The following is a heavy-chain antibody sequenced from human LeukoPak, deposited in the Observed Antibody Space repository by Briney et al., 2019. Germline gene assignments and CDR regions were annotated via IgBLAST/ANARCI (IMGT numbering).Heavy chain of an antibody. D-gene: IGHD5-18*01. CDR3: ARTGGYSYGWEYYYYYMDV. Sequence: SETLSLTCAVYGGSFSGYYWSWIRRPPGKGLEWIGEINHSGSTNYNPSLKSRVTISVDTSKNQFSLKLSSVTAADTAVYYCARTGGYSYGWEYYYYYMDVWGKGTTVTISS. J-gene: IGHJ6*03. CDR2: INHSGST. CDR1: GGSFSGYY. V-gene: IGHV4-34*01.